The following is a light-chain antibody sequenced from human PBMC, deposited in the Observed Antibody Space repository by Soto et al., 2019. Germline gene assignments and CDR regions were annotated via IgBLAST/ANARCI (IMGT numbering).Light chain of an antibody. Sequence: QSVLTQPASVSGSPGQSITISCTGTSSDVGGYNYVSWYQQHPGKAPKLMIYDVSNRPSGVSNRFSGSKSGNTASLTISGLQAEDEAEYYCSSYTSSSTPYVCGTGTKVTVL. CDR3: SSYTSSSTPYV. CDR1: SSDVGGYNY. CDR2: DVS. V-gene: IGLV2-14*01. J-gene: IGLJ1*01.